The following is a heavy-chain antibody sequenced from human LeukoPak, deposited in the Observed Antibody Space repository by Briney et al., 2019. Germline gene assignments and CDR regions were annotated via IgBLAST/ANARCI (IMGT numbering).Heavy chain of an antibody. J-gene: IGHJ4*02. V-gene: IGHV4-59*01. CDR1: GGSISSFY. CDR3: AREVVAAPGTVDY. Sequence: PSETLSLTCTVSGGSISSFYWSWIRQPPGKGLEWIGYIFYSGSTNYNPSLESRVAISVDTSKNQFSLKLSSVTAADTAIHYCAREVVAAPGTVDYWGQGTLVTVSS. CDR2: IFYSGST. D-gene: IGHD6-13*01.